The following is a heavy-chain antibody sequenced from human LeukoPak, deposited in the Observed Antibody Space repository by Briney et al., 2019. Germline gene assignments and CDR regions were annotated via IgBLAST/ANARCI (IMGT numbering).Heavy chain of an antibody. CDR1: GGSISNYY. D-gene: IGHD6-6*01. CDR2: VSYSGSS. V-gene: IGHV4-59*08. Sequence: PSETLSLTCTVSGGSISNYYWSWIRQPPGKRLEGIGYVSYSGSSSSNPSLESRVTISVDMPKNQFSLRLSSVTASDTAAYYCARAGQFISARPITFDYWGQGSLVTVSS. J-gene: IGHJ4*02. CDR3: ARAGQFISARPITFDY.